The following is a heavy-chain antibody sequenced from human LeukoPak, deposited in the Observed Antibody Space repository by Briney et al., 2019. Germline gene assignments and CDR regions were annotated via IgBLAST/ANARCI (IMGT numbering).Heavy chain of an antibody. Sequence: PIFGTANYAQKFQGRVTITADESTSTAYMELSSLRSEDTAVYYCARVLDYYDSSGYPTYFDYWGQGTLVTVSS. D-gene: IGHD3-22*01. CDR2: PIFGTA. CDR3: ARVLDYYDSSGYPTYFDY. J-gene: IGHJ4*02. V-gene: IGHV1-69*01.